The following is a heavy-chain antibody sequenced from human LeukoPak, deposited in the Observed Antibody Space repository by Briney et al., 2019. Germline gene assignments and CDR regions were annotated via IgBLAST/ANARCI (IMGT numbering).Heavy chain of an antibody. CDR3: ARVGAGIAVGWFDP. CDR2: ISSSGGTI. V-gene: IGHV3-48*03. J-gene: IGHJ5*02. Sequence: GGSLRLSCAASGFSFSSYEMNWVRQAPGKGLEWVSYISSSGGTIYYADSVKGRFTISRDNAKNSLYLQMNSLRAEDTAVYYCARVGAGIAVGWFDPWGQGTLVTASS. CDR1: GFSFSSYE. D-gene: IGHD6-19*01.